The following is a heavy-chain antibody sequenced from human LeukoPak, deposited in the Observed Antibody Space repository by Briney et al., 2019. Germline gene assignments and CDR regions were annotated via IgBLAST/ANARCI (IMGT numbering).Heavy chain of an antibody. V-gene: IGHV3-23*01. D-gene: IGHD6-13*01. Sequence: GGSLRLSCAASGFTFSSYAMTWVRQAPGKRLEWVSSITAGGGSTYYADSVKGRFTTSRDNSKSTLYLQMNSLRAEDTAVYYCAKCESAAPGTTPDYWGQGTLVTVSS. CDR3: AKCESAAPGTTPDY. CDR2: ITAGGGST. J-gene: IGHJ4*02. CDR1: GFTFSSYA.